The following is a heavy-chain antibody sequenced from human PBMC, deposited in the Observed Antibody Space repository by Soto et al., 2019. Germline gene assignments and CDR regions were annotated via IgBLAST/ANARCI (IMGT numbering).Heavy chain of an antibody. CDR1: SGSISSSNW. V-gene: IGHV4-4*02. D-gene: IGHD4-17*01. CDR3: ARELGDRADAFDI. J-gene: IGHJ3*02. Sequence: QVQLQESGPGLVKPSGTLSLTCAVSSGSISSSNWWSWVRKPPGKGLEWIGEIYHSWSTNYNPALKSRVTISVDKSNNQFSLKLSSVTAADTAVYYCARELGDRADAFDIWGQGTMVTVSS. CDR2: IYHSWST.